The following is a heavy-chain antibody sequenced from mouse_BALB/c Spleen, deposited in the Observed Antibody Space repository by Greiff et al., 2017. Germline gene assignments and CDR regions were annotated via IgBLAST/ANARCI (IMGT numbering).Heavy chain of an antibody. Sequence: EVQGVESGGGLVQPGGSRKLSCAASGFTFSSFGMHWVRQAPEKGLEWVAYISSGSSTIYYADTVKGRFTISRDNPKNTLFLQMTSLRSEDTAMYYCARERDSSGYVDAMDYWGQGTSVTVSS. CDR3: ARERDSSGYVDAMDY. J-gene: IGHJ4*01. D-gene: IGHD3-2*01. CDR2: ISSGSSTI. V-gene: IGHV5-17*02. CDR1: GFTFSSFG.